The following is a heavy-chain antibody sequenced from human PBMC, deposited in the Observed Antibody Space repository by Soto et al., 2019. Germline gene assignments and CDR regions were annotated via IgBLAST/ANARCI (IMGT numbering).Heavy chain of an antibody. V-gene: IGHV1-69*06. CDR2: IIPMYGSA. CDR1: GGTFKTYT. Sequence: QVQLGQSGAELKKPGSSVNVSCAASGGTFKTYTINLVRQAPGQGLEWIRQIIPMYGSANYAQWLQGRVTISAAKSTNIDYMELSGLRSEDTALYYCATWRNYGGSYCFDYWGQGTLVSVSS. D-gene: IGHD1-26*01. J-gene: IGHJ4*02. CDR3: ATWRNYGGSYCFDY.